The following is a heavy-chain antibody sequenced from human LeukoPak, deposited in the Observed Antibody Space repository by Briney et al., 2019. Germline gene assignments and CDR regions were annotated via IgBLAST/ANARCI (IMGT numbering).Heavy chain of an antibody. CDR3: GREFHGSGIDR. V-gene: IGHV4-30-2*01. J-gene: IGHJ5*02. D-gene: IGHD3-10*01. Sequence: PSETLSLTCTVSGGSISSGGYYWSWIRQPPGKGLEWIGYIYHSGSTYYNPSLKSRVTISVDRSKNQFSLKLSSVTAADTAVYYCGREFHGSGIDRWGQGTLVTVSS. CDR1: GGSISSGGYY. CDR2: IYHSGST.